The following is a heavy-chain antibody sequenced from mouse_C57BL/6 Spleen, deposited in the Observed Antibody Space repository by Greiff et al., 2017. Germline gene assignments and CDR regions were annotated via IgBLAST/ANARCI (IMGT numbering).Heavy chain of an antibody. D-gene: IGHD2-4*01. CDR1: GYTFTSYW. Sequence: QVQLQQPGAELVKPGASVKLSCKASGYTFTSYWMHWVKQRPGRGLEWIGRIDPNSGGTKYNEKFKSKATLTVDKPSSTAYMQLSSLTSEDSAVYYCARRKGLYYDYGYAMDYWGQGTSVTVSS. J-gene: IGHJ4*01. CDR3: ARRKGLYYDYGYAMDY. CDR2: IDPNSGGT. V-gene: IGHV1-72*01.